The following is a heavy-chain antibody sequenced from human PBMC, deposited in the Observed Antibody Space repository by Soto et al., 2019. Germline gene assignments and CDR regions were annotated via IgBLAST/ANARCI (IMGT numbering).Heavy chain of an antibody. CDR2: ISWNSDSI. CDR3: AKDSPYYDILTGPDY. V-gene: IGHV3-9*01. CDR1: GFTFDDYA. D-gene: IGHD3-9*01. J-gene: IGHJ4*02. Sequence: GGSLRLSCAASGFTFDDYAMHWVRQAPGKGLEWVSGISWNSDSIGYADSVKGRFTISRDNSKNTLYLQMNSLRAEDTAVYYCAKDSPYYDILTGPDYWGQGTLVTVSS.